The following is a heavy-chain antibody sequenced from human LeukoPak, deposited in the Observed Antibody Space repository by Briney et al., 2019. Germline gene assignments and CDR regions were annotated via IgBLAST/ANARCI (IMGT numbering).Heavy chain of an antibody. Sequence: PSETLSLTCTVSGGSISSSSYYWGWIRQPPGKGLEWIGSIYYSGSTYYNPSLKSRVTISVDTSKNQFSLKLSSVTAADTAVYYCAAYYYDSSGYYLYDAFDIWGQGTMVTVSS. V-gene: IGHV4-39*07. CDR3: AAYYYDSSGYYLYDAFDI. D-gene: IGHD3-22*01. J-gene: IGHJ3*02. CDR2: IYYSGST. CDR1: GGSISSSSYY.